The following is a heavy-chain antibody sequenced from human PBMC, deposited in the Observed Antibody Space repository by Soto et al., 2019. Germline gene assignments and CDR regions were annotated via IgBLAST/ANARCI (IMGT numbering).Heavy chain of an antibody. CDR2: ITSSSGHI. Sequence: EVQLVESGGDLVKPGGSLRLSCEASGFTLTTYTMNWVRQASGKGLEWVSSITSSSGHIYYADSVKGRFTISRDNARNSLYLQMNSLRAEDTAVYYCVRERGLSSFYGMDVWGQGTTVTVSS. CDR1: GFTLTTYT. CDR3: VRERGLSSFYGMDV. V-gene: IGHV3-21*02. J-gene: IGHJ6*02. D-gene: IGHD3-10*01.